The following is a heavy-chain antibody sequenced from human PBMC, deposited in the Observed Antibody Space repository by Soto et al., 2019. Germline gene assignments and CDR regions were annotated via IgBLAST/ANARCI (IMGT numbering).Heavy chain of an antibody. D-gene: IGHD3-10*01. CDR3: ARERGVRGVNFYYYYYYMDV. CDR1: GGSFSGYY. V-gene: IGHV4-34*01. CDR2: VNHSGST. J-gene: IGHJ6*03. Sequence: SSETLSLTCAVYGGSFSGYYWSWIRQPPGKGLEWIGEVNHSGSTNYNPSLKSRVTISVDTSKNQFSLKLSSVTAADTAVYYCARERGVRGVNFYYYYYYMDVWGKGTTVTVSS.